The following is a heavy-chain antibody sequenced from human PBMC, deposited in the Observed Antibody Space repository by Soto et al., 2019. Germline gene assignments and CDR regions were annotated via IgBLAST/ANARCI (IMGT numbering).Heavy chain of an antibody. D-gene: IGHD3-22*01. CDR3: ARGIYYDSSGYFTNFDY. V-gene: IGHV1-18*01. J-gene: IGHJ4*02. CDR2: ISAYNGNT. CDR1: GYTFISYG. Sequence: ASVKVSCKASGYTFISYGISWVRQAPGQGLEWMGWISAYNGNTNYAQKLQGRVTMTTDTSTSTAYMELRSLRSDDTAVYYCARGIYYDSSGYFTNFDYWGQGTLVTVYS.